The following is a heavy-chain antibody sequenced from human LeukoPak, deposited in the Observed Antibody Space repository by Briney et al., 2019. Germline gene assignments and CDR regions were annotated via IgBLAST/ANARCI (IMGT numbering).Heavy chain of an antibody. CDR3: AKDATAVVGTVYMDV. CDR2: ISNIGDII. D-gene: IGHD6-13*01. Sequence: GGSLRLSCAASGFTFSNYEMNWIRQAPGKGLEWISHISNIGDIIHYADSVEGRFTISRDNAKNSLYLQMNSLRAEDTAVYYCAKDATAVVGTVYMDVWGKGTTVTISS. V-gene: IGHV3-48*03. J-gene: IGHJ6*03. CDR1: GFTFSNYE.